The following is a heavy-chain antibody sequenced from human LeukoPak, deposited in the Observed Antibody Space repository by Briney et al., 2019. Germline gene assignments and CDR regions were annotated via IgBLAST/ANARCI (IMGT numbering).Heavy chain of an antibody. V-gene: IGHV4-59*08. CDR3: ARHHGSTGLLYSSSWYEFDY. J-gene: IGHJ4*02. Sequence: PSETLSLTCTVSGGSISSYYWSWIRQPPGKGLEWIGYIYYSGSTNYNPSLKSRVTISVDTSKNQFSLKLSSVTAADTAVYYCARHHGSTGLLYSSSWYEFDYWGQGTLVTVSS. D-gene: IGHD6-13*01. CDR2: IYYSGST. CDR1: GGSISSYY.